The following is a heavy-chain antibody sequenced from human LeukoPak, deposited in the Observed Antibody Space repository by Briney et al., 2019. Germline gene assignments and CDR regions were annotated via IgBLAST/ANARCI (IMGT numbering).Heavy chain of an antibody. Sequence: GGSLRLSCAASGFTFRSYSMNWVRQAPGKGLEWVSSISSSSSYIYYADSVKGRFTISRDNAKNSLYLQMNSLRAEDTAVYYCARNHYGSGKYYFDYWGQGTLVTVSS. CDR1: GFTFRSYS. CDR2: ISSSSSYI. J-gene: IGHJ4*02. D-gene: IGHD3-10*01. V-gene: IGHV3-21*01. CDR3: ARNHYGSGKYYFDY.